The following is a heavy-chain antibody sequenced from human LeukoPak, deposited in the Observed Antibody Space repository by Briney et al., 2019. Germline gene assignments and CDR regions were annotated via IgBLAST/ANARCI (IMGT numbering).Heavy chain of an antibody. J-gene: IGHJ4*01. Sequence: SETLSLTCTVSGYSISSGYFWGWIRQPPGKGLEWIGSIYHSGTTYYNPSLKSRVSISVDTSKNQFSLKLSSVTAADTAVYYCARGRIVYYDFWSGYYPGAYFDYWGQGTLVTVSS. V-gene: IGHV4-38-2*02. CDR2: IYHSGTT. CDR1: GYSISSGYF. D-gene: IGHD3-3*01. CDR3: ARGRIVYYDFWSGYYPGAYFDY.